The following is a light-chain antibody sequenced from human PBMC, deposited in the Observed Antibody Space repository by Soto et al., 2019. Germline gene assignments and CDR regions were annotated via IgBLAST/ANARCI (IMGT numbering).Light chain of an antibody. V-gene: IGKV1-39*01. CDR2: AAS. J-gene: IGKJ2*01. CDR3: QQSYGTPRT. Sequence: DIQMTQSPSSLSASVGDRVTITCRASQSIASDLNWYQQKPEKAPQLLIYAASSLQSGVPSRFSGSGSGTDFTLTISSLQPEDFATYYCQQSYGTPRTFGQGTKLEIK. CDR1: QSIASD.